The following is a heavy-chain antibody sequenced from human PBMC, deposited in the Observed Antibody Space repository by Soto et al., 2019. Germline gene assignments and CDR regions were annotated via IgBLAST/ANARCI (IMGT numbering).Heavy chain of an antibody. CDR3: ARAGDCSGGSCYSFILDY. J-gene: IGHJ4*02. Sequence: QVQLVQSGAEVKKPGSSVKVSCKASGGGFNSYAFSWVRQAPGQGLEWMGALIPSFGTANYAQKFQGRVTITADEPTTTVYMDLSSLTPDDTAMYFCARAGDCSGGSCYSFILDYWGQGTQVTVSS. CDR1: GGGFNSYA. CDR2: LIPSFGTA. D-gene: IGHD2-15*01. V-gene: IGHV1-69*01.